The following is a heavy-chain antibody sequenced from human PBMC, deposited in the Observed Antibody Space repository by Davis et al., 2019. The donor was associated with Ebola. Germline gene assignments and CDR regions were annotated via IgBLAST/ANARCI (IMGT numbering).Heavy chain of an antibody. J-gene: IGHJ6*02. D-gene: IGHD2-2*02. V-gene: IGHV3-30*02. CDR1: GFTFSSYG. CDR3: AKDDTPMDV. Sequence: GESLKISCAASGFTFSSYGMHWVRQAPGKGLEWVTFIQYDGSNKDYADSVKGRFTISRDNSKNTLYLQINSLRPEDTAVYYCAKDDTPMDVWGPGTTVTVSS. CDR2: IQYDGSNK.